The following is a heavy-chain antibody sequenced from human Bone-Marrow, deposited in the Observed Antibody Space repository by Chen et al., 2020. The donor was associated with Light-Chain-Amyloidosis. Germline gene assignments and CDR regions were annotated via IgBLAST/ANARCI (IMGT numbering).Heavy chain of an antibody. CDR2: IYYGGNS. V-gene: IGHV4-31*02. Sequence: TWIRQHPRRGLEWIGYIYYGGNSRYNPSLMSRVTISLDTSKNQFSLNLSSVTAADTAVYYCARGTMTSVDWSYYCDFWGQGTLVTVSS. CDR3: ARGTMTSVDWSYYCDF. J-gene: IGHJ4*02. D-gene: IGHD3-22*01.